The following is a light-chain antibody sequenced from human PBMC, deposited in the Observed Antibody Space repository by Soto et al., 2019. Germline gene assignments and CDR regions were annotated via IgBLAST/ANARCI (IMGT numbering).Light chain of an antibody. J-gene: IGKJ3*01. Sequence: DIQMTQSPSSLSASVGDRVTITCRTSQSISSYLNWYQQKPGKAPKLLIYAASSLQSGVPSRFRGSGSGTDFTLTISSLQPEDFAPYYCQQSYSTSCTFGPGTKVDIK. CDR1: QSISSY. CDR2: AAS. V-gene: IGKV1-39*01. CDR3: QQSYSTSCT.